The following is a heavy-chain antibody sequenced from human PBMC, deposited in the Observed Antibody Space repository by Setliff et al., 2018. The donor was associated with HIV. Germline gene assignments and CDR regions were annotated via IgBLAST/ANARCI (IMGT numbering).Heavy chain of an antibody. CDR1: GFTFSSYG. J-gene: IGHJ4*02. CDR2: IWYHGSSK. D-gene: IGHD3-3*01. V-gene: IGHV3-33*06. Sequence: GGSLRLSCAASGFTFSSYGMHWVRQAPGKGLEWVAVIWYHGSSKYYGDSVKGRFTISKDNSKNTLYLQMNSLRAEDMAVYYYAKAMDYNFWSGLGYWGQGTLVTVSS. CDR3: AKAMDYNFWSGLGY.